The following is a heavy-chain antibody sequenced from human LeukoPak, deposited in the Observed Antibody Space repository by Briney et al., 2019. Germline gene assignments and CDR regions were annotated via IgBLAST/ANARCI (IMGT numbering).Heavy chain of an antibody. V-gene: IGHV3-74*01. D-gene: IGHD4-17*01. CDR2: ITGDGSDI. Sequence: PGGSLRLSCEASGFTLNKYWMHWVRQAPGKGLVWVSRITGDGSDIAYADSVKGRFTVSRDDAKNTLFLQMNSLRVEDTAIYYCARDAYTTTSNWLDPWGQGTLV. J-gene: IGHJ5*02. CDR1: GFTLNKYW. CDR3: ARDAYTTTSNWLDP.